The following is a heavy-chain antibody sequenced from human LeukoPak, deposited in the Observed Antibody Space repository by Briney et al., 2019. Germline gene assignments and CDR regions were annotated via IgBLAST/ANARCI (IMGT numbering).Heavy chain of an antibody. CDR1: SGSISSYY. Sequence: PSETLSLTRTVSSGSISSYYWSWIRQPAGKGLEWIGRIYTSGSTNYNPSLKSRVTISVDKSKNQFSLKLSSVTAADTAVYYCARGSEAADTPHYWGQGTLVTVSS. V-gene: IGHV4-4*07. J-gene: IGHJ4*02. CDR3: ARGSEAADTPHY. CDR2: IYTSGST. D-gene: IGHD6-13*01.